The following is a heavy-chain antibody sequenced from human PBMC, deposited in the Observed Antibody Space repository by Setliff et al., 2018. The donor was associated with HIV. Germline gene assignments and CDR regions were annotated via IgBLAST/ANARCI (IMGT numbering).Heavy chain of an antibody. J-gene: IGHJ5*02. V-gene: IGHV1-18*01. CDR1: GYTFTSYG. Sequence: ASVKVSCKASGYTFTSYGISWVRQAPGQGLEWMGWISAYKGNTNYAQKLQGRVTMTTETSTSTAYMELRSLRSDDTAVYYCARGRISVEAAPLGWFDPWGQGTLVTVSS. CDR3: ARGRISVEAAPLGWFDP. D-gene: IGHD6-6*01. CDR2: ISAYKGNT.